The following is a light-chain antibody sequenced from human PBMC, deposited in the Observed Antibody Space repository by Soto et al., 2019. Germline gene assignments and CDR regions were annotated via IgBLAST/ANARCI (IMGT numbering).Light chain of an antibody. V-gene: IGKV1-27*01. CDR3: QQYSSYSQT. CDR2: AAS. CDR1: QDIRNF. J-gene: IGKJ1*01. Sequence: DIQMTQSPTSLSASVGDRVTITCRASQDIRNFVAWYQQKPGKAPKLLIYAASTLQSGVPSRFSGSGSGTDFTLTINSLQPEDVATYYCQQYSSYSQTFGQGTKVEIK.